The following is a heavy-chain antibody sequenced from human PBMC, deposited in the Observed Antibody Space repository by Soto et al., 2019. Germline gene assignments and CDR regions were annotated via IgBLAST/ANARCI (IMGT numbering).Heavy chain of an antibody. CDR1: GFTFSSYW. Sequence: GGSLRLSCAASGFTFSSYWMSWVRQAPGKGLEWVANIKQDGSEKYYVDSVKGRFTISRDNAKNSLYLQMNSLRAEDTAVYYCARERDTIFGVESPYYFDYWGQGTLVTVSS. CDR3: ARERDTIFGVESPYYFDY. J-gene: IGHJ4*02. CDR2: IKQDGSEK. V-gene: IGHV3-7*01. D-gene: IGHD3-3*01.